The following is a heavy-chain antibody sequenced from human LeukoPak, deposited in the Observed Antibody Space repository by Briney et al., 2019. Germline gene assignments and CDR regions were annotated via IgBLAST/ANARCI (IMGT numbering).Heavy chain of an antibody. CDR2: IYYSGST. Sequence: SSETLSLTCTVSGGSISSYYWSWIRQPPGKGLEWIGYIYYSGSTNYNPSLKSRVTISVDTSKNQFSLKLSSVTAADTAVYYCARDCSGGSCDAFDIWGQGTMVTVSS. J-gene: IGHJ3*02. CDR1: GGSISSYY. V-gene: IGHV4-59*01. D-gene: IGHD2-15*01. CDR3: ARDCSGGSCDAFDI.